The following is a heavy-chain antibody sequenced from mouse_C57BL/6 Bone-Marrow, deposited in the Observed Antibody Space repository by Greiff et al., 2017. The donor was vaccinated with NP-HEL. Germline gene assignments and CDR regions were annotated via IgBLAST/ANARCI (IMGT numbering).Heavy chain of an antibody. Sequence: EVQLQQSGAELVRPGASVKLSCTASGFTFKDYYMHWVKQRPGQGLEWIGWIDPESGDTEYAAKFQGKATITADTSSNTAYMQLSSLTSEDTAVYYCATYCYGSMGYLEVWGTGTTVTVSS. V-gene: IGHV14-4*01. CDR2: IDPESGDT. CDR3: ATYCYGSMGYLEV. J-gene: IGHJ1*03. CDR1: GFTFKDYY. D-gene: IGHD1-1*01.